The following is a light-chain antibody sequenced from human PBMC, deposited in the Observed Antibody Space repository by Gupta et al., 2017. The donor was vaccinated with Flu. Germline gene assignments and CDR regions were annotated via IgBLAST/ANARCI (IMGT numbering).Light chain of an antibody. CDR1: SLRSYY. CDR2: GKN. J-gene: IGLJ2*01. V-gene: IGLV3-19*01. Sequence: SSELTHDPAVSVALGQTVRIPCQGDSLRSYYASWYQKKPGQAPVLVIYGKNNQPSGTPDRVSGSSSGNTASVTITGAQAEEEADDYCNSRDSGGNHLHVVFGGGTKLTVL. CDR3: NSRDSGGNHLHVV.